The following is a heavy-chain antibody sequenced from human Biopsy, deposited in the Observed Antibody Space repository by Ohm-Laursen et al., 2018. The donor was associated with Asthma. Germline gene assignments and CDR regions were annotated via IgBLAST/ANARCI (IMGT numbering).Heavy chain of an antibody. D-gene: IGHD1-26*01. CDR3: ARAGALMVGATMGY. CDR1: GYPFIGYH. J-gene: IGHJ4*02. V-gene: IGHV1-2*06. Sequence: ASVKVSCKASGYPFIGYHIHWMRQAPGQGLEWMGRINPNSGATNYAQKFQGRVTMTRDTSISTAYMEVSRLRSDDTAVYYCARAGALMVGATMGYWGQGTLVTVSS. CDR2: INPNSGAT.